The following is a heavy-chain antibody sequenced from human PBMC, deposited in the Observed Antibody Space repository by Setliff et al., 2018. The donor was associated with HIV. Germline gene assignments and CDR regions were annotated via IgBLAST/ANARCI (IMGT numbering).Heavy chain of an antibody. D-gene: IGHD2-15*01. Sequence: SETLSLTCTVSGGSISSYYWSWIRQPPGKGLERIGYIYYSGSANYNPSLKSRVTISVDTSKNQFSLKLSSVTAADTAVYYCASLLGYCSGGSCYSGWFDPWGQGTLVTISS. CDR2: IYYSGSA. CDR1: GGSISSYY. V-gene: IGHV4-59*01. CDR3: ASLLGYCSGGSCYSGWFDP. J-gene: IGHJ5*02.